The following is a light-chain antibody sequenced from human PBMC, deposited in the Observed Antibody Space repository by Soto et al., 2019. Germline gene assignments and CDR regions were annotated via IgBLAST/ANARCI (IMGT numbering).Light chain of an antibody. J-gene: IGKJ1*01. V-gene: IGKV1-5*01. CDR1: QTINSW. CDR3: PQYDSYSSGP. CDR2: DAS. Sequence: DIQMTQSPSTLSASVGDRVTITCRASQTINSWLAWYQQKPGKAPKVLIFDASSLKTGVPSRFSGSGSGTEFTLTISNLQPDDFATYYCPQYDSYSSGPFGQGTKVEIK.